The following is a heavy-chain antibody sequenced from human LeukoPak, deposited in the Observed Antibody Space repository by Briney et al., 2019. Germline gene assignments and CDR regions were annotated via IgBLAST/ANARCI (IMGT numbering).Heavy chain of an antibody. Sequence: EASVKVSCKASGGTFSSYAISWVRQAPGQGLEWMGGIIPIFGTANYAQKFQGRVTITADESTSTAYMELSSLRSEDTAVYYCARGVLLEWLLFGFYYYMDVWGKGTTVTVSS. J-gene: IGHJ6*03. V-gene: IGHV1-69*13. CDR3: ARGVLLEWLLFGFYYYMDV. D-gene: IGHD3-3*01. CDR1: GGTFSSYA. CDR2: IIPIFGTA.